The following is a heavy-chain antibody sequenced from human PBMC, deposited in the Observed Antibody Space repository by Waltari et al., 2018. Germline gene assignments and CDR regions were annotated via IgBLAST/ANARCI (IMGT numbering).Heavy chain of an antibody. J-gene: IGHJ4*02. Sequence: QVQLVQSGAEVKKPGASVKVSCKASGYTFTGYYMHWVRQAPGQGLEWIGWINPNSGGTNYAQKVQGRVTMTRDTSISTAYMELSRLRSDDTAVYYCARVAIFGVVIIDYWGQGTLVTVSS. D-gene: IGHD3-3*01. CDR3: ARVAIFGVVIIDY. CDR1: GYTFTGYY. CDR2: INPNSGGT. V-gene: IGHV1-2*02.